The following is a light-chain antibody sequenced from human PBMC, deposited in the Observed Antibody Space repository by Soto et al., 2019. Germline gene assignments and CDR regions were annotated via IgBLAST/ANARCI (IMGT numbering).Light chain of an antibody. CDR3: QQYSIWRT. Sequence: EIVMTQSPATLSVSPGERATLSCRAGQNIHTNLAWYQQKPGQTPRLLIYGASTRATGIPARFSGSGSGTEFTLTISSLQSEDFAVYYCQQYSIWRTFGQGTK. J-gene: IGKJ1*01. CDR1: QNIHTN. CDR2: GAS. V-gene: IGKV3-15*01.